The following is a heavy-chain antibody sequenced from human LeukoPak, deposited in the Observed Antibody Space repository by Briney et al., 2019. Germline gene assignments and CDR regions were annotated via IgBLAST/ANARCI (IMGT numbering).Heavy chain of an antibody. V-gene: IGHV4-59*12. CDR3: ARDFGYGDYFFDD. J-gene: IGHJ4*02. Sequence: SETLSLTCTVSGGSISSYYWTWIRQPPGKGLEWIGYIHYTGSTNYNRSLRSRVTMSVDTSKNQFSLKLSSVTAADTAVYYCARDFGYGDYFFDDWGQGTLVTVSS. CDR1: GGSISSYY. CDR2: IHYTGST. D-gene: IGHD4-17*01.